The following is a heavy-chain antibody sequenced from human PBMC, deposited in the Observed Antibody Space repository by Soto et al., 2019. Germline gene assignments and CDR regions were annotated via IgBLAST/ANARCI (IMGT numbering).Heavy chain of an antibody. V-gene: IGHV3-30*18. CDR2: ISYDGSNK. D-gene: IGHD6-19*01. J-gene: IGHJ4*02. CDR1: GFTFSSYG. Sequence: QVQLVESGGGVVQPGRSLRLSCAASGFTFSSYGMHWVRQAPGKGLEWVAVISYDGSNKYYADSVKGRFTISRDNSKNPLYLQMNSLRGEGTAVYYCAKSTAVAVSYFGCWGQRTLVTVSS. CDR3: AKSTAVAVSYFGC.